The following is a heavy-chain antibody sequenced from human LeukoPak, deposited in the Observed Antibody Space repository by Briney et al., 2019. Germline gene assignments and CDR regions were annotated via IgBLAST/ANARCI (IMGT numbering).Heavy chain of an antibody. J-gene: IGHJ3*02. V-gene: IGHV3-48*03. Sequence: PGGSLRLSCAASGFTFSSYEMKWVRQAPGKGLEWVSYISSSGSTIHYADSVKGRFTNSRDNAKNSLYLQMNSLRAEDTAVYYCARVRVVWDLDDAFDIWGQGTMVTVSS. CDR3: ARVRVVWDLDDAFDI. D-gene: IGHD1-26*01. CDR2: ISSSGSTI. CDR1: GFTFSSYE.